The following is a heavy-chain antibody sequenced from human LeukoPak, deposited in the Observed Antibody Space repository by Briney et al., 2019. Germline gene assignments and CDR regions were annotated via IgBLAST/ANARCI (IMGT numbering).Heavy chain of an antibody. D-gene: IGHD3-16*01. CDR3: ATWGGSGPFDY. J-gene: IGHJ4*02. CDR1: GFTFDDYA. V-gene: IGHV3-9*01. Sequence: GGSLRLSCAASGFTFDDYAMHWVRQAPGKGLEWVSGISWNSGSIGYADSVKGRFTISRDNAKNSLYLQMNSLRAEDTAVYYCATWGGSGPFDYWGQGKLVTVSS. CDR2: ISWNSGSI.